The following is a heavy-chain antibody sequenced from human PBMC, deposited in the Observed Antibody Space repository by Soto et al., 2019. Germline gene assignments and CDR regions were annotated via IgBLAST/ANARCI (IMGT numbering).Heavy chain of an antibody. V-gene: IGHV1-18*01. CDR1: GYTLTSYG. CDR3: ARGGAYCGGDCPEGFDP. Sequence: ASVKVSCKASGYTLTSYGVSWVRQAPGQGLEWMGWISAYNGNTNYAQKLQGRVTMTTDTSTSTAYMELRSLRSDDTAVYYCARGGAYCGGDCPEGFDPWGQGTLVTVSS. D-gene: IGHD2-21*02. J-gene: IGHJ5*02. CDR2: ISAYNGNT.